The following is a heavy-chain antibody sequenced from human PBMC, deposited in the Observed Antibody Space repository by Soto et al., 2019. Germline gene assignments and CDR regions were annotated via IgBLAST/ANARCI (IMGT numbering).Heavy chain of an antibody. CDR1: GFTFSSYA. CDR2: ISYDGSNK. J-gene: IGHJ6*02. CDR3: ARDWTVTSYYYYGMDV. D-gene: IGHD4-17*01. Sequence: QVQLMESGGGVVQPGRSLRLSCAASGFTFSSYAMHWVRQAPGKGLEWVAVISYDGSNKYYADSVKGRFTISRDNSKNTLYLQMNSLRAEDTAVYYCARDWTVTSYYYYGMDVWGQGTTVTVSS. V-gene: IGHV3-30-3*01.